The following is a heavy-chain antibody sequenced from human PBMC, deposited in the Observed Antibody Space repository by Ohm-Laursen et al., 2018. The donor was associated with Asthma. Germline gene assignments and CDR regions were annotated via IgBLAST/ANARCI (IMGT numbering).Heavy chain of an antibody. CDR3: ARDLGSSSTYAFDI. D-gene: IGHD2-2*01. Sequence: GTLSLTCTVSGGSISSYYWSWIRQPPGKGLEWIGYIYYSGSTYYNPSLKSRVTISVDTSKNQFSLKLSSVTAADTAVYYCARDLGSSSTYAFDIWGQGTMVTVSS. V-gene: IGHV4-59*12. CDR1: GGSISSYY. J-gene: IGHJ3*02. CDR2: IYYSGST.